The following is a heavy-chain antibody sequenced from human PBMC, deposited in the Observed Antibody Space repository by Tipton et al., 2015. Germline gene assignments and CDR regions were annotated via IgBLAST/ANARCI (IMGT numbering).Heavy chain of an antibody. Sequence: GSLRLSCAASGFIFSNYDMHWVRQGTGKGLEWVSGVGTAGDTHYPGSVKGRFTISRENAKSSLYLQMNILRAGDTAVYYCARSAGYCSGGSCYSDPFDIWGQGTMVTVSS. CDR1: GFIFSNYD. J-gene: IGHJ3*02. D-gene: IGHD2-15*01. CDR2: VGTAGDT. V-gene: IGHV3-13*01. CDR3: ARSAGYCSGGSCYSDPFDI.